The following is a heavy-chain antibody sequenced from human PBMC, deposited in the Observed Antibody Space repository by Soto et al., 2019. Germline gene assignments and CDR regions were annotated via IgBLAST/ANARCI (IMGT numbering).Heavy chain of an antibody. CDR3: ARGGTSYYYDSSGHRAKLDY. CDR2: INSDGSGT. D-gene: IGHD3-22*01. J-gene: IGHJ4*02. CDR1: GFTFSSYW. V-gene: IGHV3-74*01. Sequence: GGSLRLSCAASGFTFSSYWMHWVRQGPGKGLVWVSRINSDGSGTSYADSLKGRFTISRDNAKNTLYLQMDSLRVEDTAVYYCARGGTSYYYDSSGHRAKLDYWGQGALVTVS.